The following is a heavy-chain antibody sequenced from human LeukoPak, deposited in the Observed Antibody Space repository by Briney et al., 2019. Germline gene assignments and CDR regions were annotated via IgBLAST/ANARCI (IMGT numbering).Heavy chain of an antibody. Sequence: PSETLSLTCAVYGGSFSGYYWSWIRQPPGKGLEWIGEINHSGSTNYTPSLQRRVTISVDTSKNQFSLKLSSVTAADTAVYYCARVKDSIDAFDIWGQGTMVTVSS. J-gene: IGHJ3*02. CDR2: INHSGST. D-gene: IGHD2-21*01. V-gene: IGHV4-34*01. CDR1: GGSFSGYY. CDR3: ARVKDSIDAFDI.